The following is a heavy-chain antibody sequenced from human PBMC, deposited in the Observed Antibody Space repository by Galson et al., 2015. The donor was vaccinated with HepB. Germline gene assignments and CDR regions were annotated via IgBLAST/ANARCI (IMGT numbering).Heavy chain of an antibody. CDR2: ISYDGSNK. CDR1: GFTFSSYA. CDR3: ARVDSYGWGDY. V-gene: IGHV3-30-3*01. D-gene: IGHD5-18*01. J-gene: IGHJ4*02. Sequence: SLRLSCAASGFTFSSYAMHWVRQAPGKGLEWVAVISYDGSNKYYADSVKGRFTISRDNSKNTLYLQMNSLRAEDTAVYYCARVDSYGWGDYWGQGTLVTVSS.